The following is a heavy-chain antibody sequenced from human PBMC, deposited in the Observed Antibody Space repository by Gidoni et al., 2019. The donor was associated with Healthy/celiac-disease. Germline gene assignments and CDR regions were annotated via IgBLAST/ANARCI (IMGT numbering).Heavy chain of an antibody. Sequence: EVQLLESGGGLVQPGGSLRLSCAASVLPFSRDSMSWVRQAPGKGLAWVSASSGSGGSTYYADTVKGRFTISRDNSKNTLYLQMNSLRAEDTAVYYCAKESPGTTGWGHYRYFDYWGQGTLVTVSS. D-gene: IGHD1-7*01. J-gene: IGHJ4*02. CDR1: VLPFSRDS. V-gene: IGHV3-23*01. CDR2: SSGSGGST. CDR3: AKESPGTTGWGHYRYFDY.